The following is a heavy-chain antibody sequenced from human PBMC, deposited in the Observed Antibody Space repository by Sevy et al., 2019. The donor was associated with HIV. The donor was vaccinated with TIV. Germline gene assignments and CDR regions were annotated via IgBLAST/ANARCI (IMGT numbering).Heavy chain of an antibody. Sequence: GGSLRLSCAASGFTFSTYAMTWVRQAPAKGLEWVSVFTYSGVNTNYADSVKGRFTISRDNSKNKLYLQMNSLRAEDTAVYYCAKDRVSGTYYTGDFDYWGQGTLVTVSS. D-gene: IGHD3-10*01. CDR2: FTYSGVNT. CDR1: GFTFSTYA. CDR3: AKDRVSGTYYTGDFDY. V-gene: IGHV3-23*01. J-gene: IGHJ4*02.